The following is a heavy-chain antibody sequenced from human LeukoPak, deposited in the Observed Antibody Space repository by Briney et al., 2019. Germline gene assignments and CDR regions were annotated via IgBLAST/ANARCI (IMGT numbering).Heavy chain of an antibody. CDR3: ARGRYSYDY. Sequence: SETLSLTCTVSGGSISCGDYYWSWIRQPPGKGLKWIGYIFYSGNTYYNPSLKSRVPISVDTSKNRFSLKLSSVTAADTAVYYCARGRYSYDYWGQGTLVTVSS. J-gene: IGHJ4*02. D-gene: IGHD5-18*01. CDR1: GGSISCGDYY. V-gene: IGHV4-30-4*01. CDR2: IFYSGNT.